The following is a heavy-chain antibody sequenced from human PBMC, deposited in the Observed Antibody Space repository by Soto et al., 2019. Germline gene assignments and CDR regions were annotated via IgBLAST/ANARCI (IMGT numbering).Heavy chain of an antibody. CDR2: INPDGSSA. V-gene: IGHV3-74*01. CDR3: GRGGSNSPNGMDV. J-gene: IGHJ6*02. Sequence: GGSLRLSCAASGFTFSPYWMHWVRQAPGKGLVWVSRINPDGSSANYADSVKGRFTISRDNAKNTLYLQMNSLRAEDTAVYYCGRGGSNSPNGMDVWGQGTTVTVSS. CDR1: GFTFSPYW. D-gene: IGHD4-4*01.